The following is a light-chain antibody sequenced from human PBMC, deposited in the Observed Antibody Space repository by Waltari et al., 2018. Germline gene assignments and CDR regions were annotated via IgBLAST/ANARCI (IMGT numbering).Light chain of an antibody. CDR1: QAISNY. Sequence: DIQMTQSPSSLSAFVGDRVIITCRSSQAISNYVAWFQQKPGKAPKSLISAASSLQSGVPSKFSGSGSGTDFALTISNLQPEDFATYYCQQYYIVPYTFGQGTELEI. J-gene: IGKJ2*01. CDR3: QQYYIVPYT. V-gene: IGKV1-16*02. CDR2: AAS.